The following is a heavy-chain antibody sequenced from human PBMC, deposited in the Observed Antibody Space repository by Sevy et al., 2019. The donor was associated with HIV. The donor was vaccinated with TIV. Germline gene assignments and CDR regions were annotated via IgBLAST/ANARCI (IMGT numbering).Heavy chain of an antibody. CDR1: GGSISSLY. D-gene: IGHD1-26*01. J-gene: IGHJ4*02. CDR3: AGENAWGRGYS. V-gene: IGHV4-59*08. CDR2: IYYTGHL. Sequence: SETLSLTCTVSGGSISSLYWNWIRQPPGKGLEWIANIYYTGHLNYNPSLKSRVTLSLDRSKNQFSLRLSSVTAADTAMYYCAGENAWGRGYSWGQGTLVTVSS.